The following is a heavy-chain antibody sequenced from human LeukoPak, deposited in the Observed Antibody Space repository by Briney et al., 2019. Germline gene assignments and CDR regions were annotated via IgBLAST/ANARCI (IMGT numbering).Heavy chain of an antibody. Sequence: GGSLRLSCAASGFTFSSYSMNWVRQAPGKGLEWVSYISSSSSTIYYADSVKGRFTISRDNAKNSQYLQMNSLRAEDTAVYYCARAPRGTAIFGVVTPDDAFDIWGQGTMVTVSS. CDR2: ISSSSSTI. V-gene: IGHV3-48*01. J-gene: IGHJ3*02. CDR3: ARAPRGTAIFGVVTPDDAFDI. D-gene: IGHD3-3*01. CDR1: GFTFSSYS.